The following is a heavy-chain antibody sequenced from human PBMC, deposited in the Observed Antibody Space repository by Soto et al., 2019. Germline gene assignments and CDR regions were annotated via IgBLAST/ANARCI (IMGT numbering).Heavy chain of an antibody. CDR2: ISVNNGNT. V-gene: IGHV1-18*01. CDR3: ARDPRVYYYDTTGSPIGN. J-gene: IGHJ4*02. Sequence: ASVKVSCKASGYTFTSYSVSWVRQAPGQGLEWMGWISVNNGNTNYAQKFQGRVTMTTDTYTSTAYMELRSLKSDDTAVYYCARDPRVYYYDTTGSPIGNWGPGTLVTVSS. D-gene: IGHD3-22*01. CDR1: GYTFTSYS.